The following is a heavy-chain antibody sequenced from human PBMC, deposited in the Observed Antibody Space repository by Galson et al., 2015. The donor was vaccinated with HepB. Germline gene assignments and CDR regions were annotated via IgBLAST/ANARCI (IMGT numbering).Heavy chain of an antibody. CDR2: IYAAAFT. D-gene: IGHD2-2*01. V-gene: IGHV3-53*01. CDR3: TRGDHSGYCTTTPCYQ. J-gene: IGHJ1*01. CDR1: GFNVGSSY. Sequence: SLRLSCAASGFNVGSSYMSWVRQAPGKGLEWVSVIYAAAFTYYADSVQGRFTISRDNSKNTLYLQMNTLRAEDTAVYYCTRGDHSGYCTTTPCYQWGQGTLVAVSS.